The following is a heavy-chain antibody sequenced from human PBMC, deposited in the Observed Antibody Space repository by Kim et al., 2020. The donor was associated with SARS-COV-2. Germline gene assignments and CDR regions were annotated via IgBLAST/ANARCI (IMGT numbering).Heavy chain of an antibody. CDR1: GFTFKNHG. D-gene: IGHD6-19*01. CDR2: IWYDGTKK. Sequence: GGSLRLSCAASGFTFKNHGIHWVRQAPGKGLEWVSVIWYDGTKKFYADSVKGRFIISRDNSNNMVYLEMNSLSVEDTAVYFCARDTGSGNGWNFEYWGQGTLIIVSS. CDR3: ARDTGSGNGWNFEY. V-gene: IGHV3-33*01. J-gene: IGHJ4*02.